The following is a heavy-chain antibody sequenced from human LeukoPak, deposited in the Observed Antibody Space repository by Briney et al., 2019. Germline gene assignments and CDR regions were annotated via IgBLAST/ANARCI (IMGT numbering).Heavy chain of an antibody. CDR3: ARGNWFDP. CDR1: GFTFSSYA. V-gene: IGHV3-48*03. Sequence: PGGSLRLSCAASGFTFSSYAMNWARQAPGKGLEWVSYISPSGSAMYYADSVKGRFTISRDNAKNSLFLQMNSLRADDTALYYCARGNWFDPWGQGTLVTVSS. CDR2: ISPSGSAM. J-gene: IGHJ5*02.